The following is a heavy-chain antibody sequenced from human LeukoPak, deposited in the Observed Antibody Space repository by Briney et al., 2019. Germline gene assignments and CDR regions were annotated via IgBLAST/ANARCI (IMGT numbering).Heavy chain of an antibody. CDR2: IYYSGRS. CDR3: ARGQKYRNGYTVTELGSGYFDY. V-gene: IGHV4-59*01. D-gene: IGHD5-18*01. CDR1: GGSISSYY. J-gene: IGHJ4*02. Sequence: TSETLSLTGSVSGGSISSYYWSWIRQPPGQGLEWIGYIYYSGRSNYHPSLKSQITISVDTSKNQFSLTLSSVTAADTAVYYCARGQKYRNGYTVTELGSGYFDYWGQGTLVTVSS.